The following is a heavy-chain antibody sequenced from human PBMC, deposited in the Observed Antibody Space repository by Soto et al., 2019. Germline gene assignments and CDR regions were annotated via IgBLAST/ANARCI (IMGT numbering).Heavy chain of an antibody. CDR3: ANGHPTPDYDFWSGNFQALDV. J-gene: IGHJ6*02. D-gene: IGHD3-3*01. Sequence: WGSLRLSCAASGFRFWSYGMSWFRQAPGKGLEWVAGISGGGDNTYYADSVKGRFTLSRDNSRNTLYLQMSSLRADDTAVYYCANGHPTPDYDFWSGNFQALDVWGLGTTVTVSS. V-gene: IGHV3-23*01. CDR2: ISGGGDNT. CDR1: GFRFWSYG.